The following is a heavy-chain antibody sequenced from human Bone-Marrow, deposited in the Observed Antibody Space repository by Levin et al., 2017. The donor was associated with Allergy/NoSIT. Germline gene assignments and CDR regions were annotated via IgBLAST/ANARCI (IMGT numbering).Heavy chain of an antibody. CDR2: ISSSGSTI. CDR1: GFTFSDYY. Sequence: GESLKISCAASGFTFSDYYMSWIRQAPGKGLEWVSYISSSGSTIYYADSVKGRFTISRDNAKNSLYLQMNSLRAEDTAVYYCARDEISSIHDYWGQGTLVTVSS. D-gene: IGHD5-24*01. V-gene: IGHV3-11*01. J-gene: IGHJ4*02. CDR3: ARDEISSIHDY.